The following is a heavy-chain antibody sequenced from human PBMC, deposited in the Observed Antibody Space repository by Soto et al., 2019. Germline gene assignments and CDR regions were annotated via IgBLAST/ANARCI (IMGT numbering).Heavy chain of an antibody. CDR2: ISAYNGNT. Sequence: ASVKVSCKASGYTFTSYGISWARQAPGQGLEWMEWISAYNGNTNYAQKLQGRVTMTTDTSTSTAYMELRSLRSDDTAVYYCARVGSYGDSGPYYYYYGMDVWGQGTTVTVSS. CDR1: GYTFTSYG. D-gene: IGHD4-17*01. J-gene: IGHJ6*02. CDR3: ARVGSYGDSGPYYYYYGMDV. V-gene: IGHV1-18*01.